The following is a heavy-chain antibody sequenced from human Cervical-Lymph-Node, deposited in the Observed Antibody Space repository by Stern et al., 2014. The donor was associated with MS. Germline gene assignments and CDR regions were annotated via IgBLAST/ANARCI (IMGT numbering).Heavy chain of an antibody. CDR3: AAIGPRMEGACFDI. V-gene: IGHV4-31*03. CDR2: IHHTGAT. CDR1: GAPVSSGGYY. Sequence: QMQLQQWGPGLVKPSQTLSLSCTVSGAPVSSGGYYWTWISPLPGKGLEWVGYIHHTGATFYNPSLKRRVAISVDTSENQFSLKLTSVTAADTAVYYCAAIGPRMEGACFDIWGQGTMVTVSS. D-gene: IGHD2-21*01. J-gene: IGHJ3*02.